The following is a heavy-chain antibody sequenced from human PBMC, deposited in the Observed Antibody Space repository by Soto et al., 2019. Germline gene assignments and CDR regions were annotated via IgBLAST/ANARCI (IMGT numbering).Heavy chain of an antibody. CDR1: GFSLSNARVG. CDR2: IFSTDEK. Sequence: QVTLKESGPVLVKPTETLTLTCTVSGFSLSNARVGVSWIRQPPGKALEWLAHIFSTDEKSYSTSLKSRLTISKDTSKSQVVLTMTNKDPVDTDTYYCARIITSGYSTSWYVDYWGQGTLVTVSS. CDR3: ARIITSGYSTSWYVDY. V-gene: IGHV2-26*01. D-gene: IGHD6-13*01. J-gene: IGHJ4*02.